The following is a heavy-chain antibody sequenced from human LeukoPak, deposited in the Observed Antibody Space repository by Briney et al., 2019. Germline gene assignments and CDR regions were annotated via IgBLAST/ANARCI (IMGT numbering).Heavy chain of an antibody. CDR3: ARGRRAIVVVPAATQAIYYMDV. D-gene: IGHD2-2*01. J-gene: IGHJ6*03. CDR2: MNPNSGNT. Sequence: VASVKVSCKASGYTFTSYDINWVRQATGQGLEWMGWMNPNSGNTGYAQKFQGRVTITRNTSISTAYMELSSLRSEDTAVYYCARGRRAIVVVPAATQAIYYMDVWGKGTTVTVSS. CDR1: GYTFTSYD. V-gene: IGHV1-8*01.